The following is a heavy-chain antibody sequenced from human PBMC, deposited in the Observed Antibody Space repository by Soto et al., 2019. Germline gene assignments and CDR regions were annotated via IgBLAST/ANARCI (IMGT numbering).Heavy chain of an antibody. Sequence: SETLSLTCTVSGDSINNYYWNWIRQPPGKGLEWIGHISSSGSTKYNPSLESRVTISVDTSKSQFSLKLTSVTAADTAMYFCARRAVVMSAIREDNWLDPWGQGTLVTVS. CDR3: ARRAVVMSAIREDNWLDP. V-gene: IGHV4-59*01. J-gene: IGHJ5*02. CDR2: ISSSGST. CDR1: GDSINNYY. D-gene: IGHD2-21*02.